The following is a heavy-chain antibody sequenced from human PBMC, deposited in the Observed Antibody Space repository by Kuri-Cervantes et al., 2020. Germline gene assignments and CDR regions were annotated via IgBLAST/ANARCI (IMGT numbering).Heavy chain of an antibody. D-gene: IGHD6-19*01. CDR2: ISAYNGNT. CDR3: ARGGGSSGWYPINYYYYGMDV. J-gene: IGHJ6*02. CDR1: GCTFTSYG. Sequence: ASVKVSFKASGCTFTSYGISWLRQAPGQGLEWMGWISAYNGNTNYAQKLQGRVTMNTDTSTSTAYMELRSLRSDDTAVYYCARGGGSSGWYPINYYYYGMDVWGQGTTVTVSS. V-gene: IGHV1-18*01.